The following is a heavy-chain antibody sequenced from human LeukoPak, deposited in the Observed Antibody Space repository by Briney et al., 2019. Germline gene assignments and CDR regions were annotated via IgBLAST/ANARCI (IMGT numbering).Heavy chain of an antibody. CDR3: ARDVPPINATTRRFNYYGLAS. CDR1: GYTFTGYY. D-gene: IGHD3-10*01. Sequence: ASVKVSCKASGYTFTGYYMHWVRQAPGQGLEWMGWINPNSGGTNYAQKFQGRVTMTRDTSISTAYMELSRLRSDDTAVYFCARDVPPINATTRRFNYYGLASWGQGTTVTVS. V-gene: IGHV1-2*02. CDR2: INPNSGGT. J-gene: IGHJ6*02.